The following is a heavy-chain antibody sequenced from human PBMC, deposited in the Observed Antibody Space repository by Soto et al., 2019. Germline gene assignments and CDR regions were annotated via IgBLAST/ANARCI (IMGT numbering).Heavy chain of an antibody. J-gene: IGHJ4*02. CDR1: GVTYSSSA. CDR2: INPILGTP. V-gene: IGHV1-69*01. Sequence: QVQLVQSGAEVQKPGSSVKVSCKASGVTYSSSAISWVRQAPGQGLEWMGGINPILGTPDYAHKFQGRVTITADDSTSTIYMELGNLRSEDTALYFCTRGGVDVVATSAFDYWGQGTLVTVSS. CDR3: TRGGVDVVATSAFDY. D-gene: IGHD5-12*01.